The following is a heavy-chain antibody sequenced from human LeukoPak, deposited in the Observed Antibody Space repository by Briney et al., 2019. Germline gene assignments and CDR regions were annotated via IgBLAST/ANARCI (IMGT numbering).Heavy chain of an antibody. CDR2: IYTSGST. J-gene: IGHJ4*02. CDR1: GGSISSGSYY. V-gene: IGHV4-61*02. D-gene: IGHD6-13*01. CDR3: ARAEPSSSWYSFDY. Sequence: SQTLSLTCTVSGGSISSGSYYWSWIRQPAGKGLEWIGRIYTSGSTNYNPSLKSRVTISVDTSKNQFSLKLSSVTAADTAVYYCARAEPSSSWYSFDYWGQGTLVTVSS.